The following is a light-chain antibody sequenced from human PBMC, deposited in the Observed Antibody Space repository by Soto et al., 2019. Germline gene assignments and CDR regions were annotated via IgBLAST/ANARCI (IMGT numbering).Light chain of an antibody. CDR3: MEALQTPYT. CDR1: QSLLHSNGYNY. J-gene: IGKJ2*01. CDR2: LGS. Sequence: DIVMTQSPLSLPVTPGEPASISCRSSQSLLHSNGYNYLDWYLQKPGQSPQLLIYLGSNRASGVHDRLSWSGSGTDFTLKISRVEAEDVVVYDCMEALQTPYTFGQGTKLEIK. V-gene: IGKV2-28*01.